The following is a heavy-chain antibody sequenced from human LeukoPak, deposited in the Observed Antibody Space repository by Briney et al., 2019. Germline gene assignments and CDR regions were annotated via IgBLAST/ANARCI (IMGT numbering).Heavy chain of an antibody. Sequence: GSLRLSCAASGFTFSIYAMHWVRQAPGKGLEWVAVISYDGSNKYYADSVKGRFTISRDNSKNTLYLQMNRLGAEDTAVYYCAREEVAGTDYWGQGTLVTVSS. CDR2: ISYDGSNK. CDR3: AREEVAGTDY. D-gene: IGHD6-19*01. J-gene: IGHJ4*02. V-gene: IGHV3-30-3*01. CDR1: GFTFSIYA.